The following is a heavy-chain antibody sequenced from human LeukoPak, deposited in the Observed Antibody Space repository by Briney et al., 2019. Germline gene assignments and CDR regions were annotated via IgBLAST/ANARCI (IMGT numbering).Heavy chain of an antibody. V-gene: IGHV4-30-2*01. J-gene: IGHJ6*03. Sequence: PSETLSLTCAVSGGSISSGGYSWSWIRQPPGKGLEWIGYIYHSGSTYYNPSLKSRVTISVDRSKNQFSLKLSSVTAADTAVYYCARLERGIVVVTEYSYYYYYMDVWGKGTTVTVSS. CDR3: ARLERGIVVVTEYSYYYYYMDV. CDR2: IYHSGST. D-gene: IGHD3-22*01. CDR1: GGSISSGGYS.